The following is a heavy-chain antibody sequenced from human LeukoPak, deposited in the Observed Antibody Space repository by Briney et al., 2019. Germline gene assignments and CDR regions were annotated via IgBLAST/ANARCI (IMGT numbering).Heavy chain of an antibody. J-gene: IGHJ3*02. CDR3: ARVVEMATSYDAFDI. D-gene: IGHD5-24*01. CDR1: GYTFTSYY. V-gene: IGHV1-46*01. Sequence: ASVKVSCKASGYTFTSYYMHWVRQAPGQGLEWMGIINPSGGSTSYAQKFQGRVTMTRDTSTSTVYMELSSLRSEDTAVYYCARVVEMATSYDAFDIWGQGTMVTVSS. CDR2: INPSGGST.